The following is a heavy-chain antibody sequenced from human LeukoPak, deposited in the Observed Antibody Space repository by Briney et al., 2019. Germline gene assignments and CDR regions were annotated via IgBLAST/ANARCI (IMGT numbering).Heavy chain of an antibody. CDR2: ISDSGGNT. CDR1: GFTISNYA. J-gene: IGHJ4*02. CDR3: AKDMDILTGYYIPRPFDY. V-gene: IGHV3-23*01. Sequence: PGRSLRLSCAASGFTISNYAMSWVRQAPGKGLEWVSGISDSGGNTYYADSVKGRFTIYRDNSKNTLYLQMNSLRAEDTAVYYCAKDMDILTGYYIPRPFDYWGQGTLVTVSS. D-gene: IGHD3-9*01.